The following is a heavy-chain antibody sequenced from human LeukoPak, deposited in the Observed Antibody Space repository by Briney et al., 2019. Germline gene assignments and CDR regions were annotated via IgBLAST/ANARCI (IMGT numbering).Heavy chain of an antibody. CDR1: GYTFTGYY. Sequence: ASVKVSCKASGYTFTGYYMHWVRQAPGQGLEWMGWINPNSGDTNYAQKFQGRVTMTRDTSISTAYMELSRLRSDDTAVYYCARESPIAVAGTGVPQLDYWGQGTLVTVSS. V-gene: IGHV1-2*02. D-gene: IGHD6-19*01. CDR2: INPNSGDT. CDR3: ARESPIAVAGTGVPQLDY. J-gene: IGHJ4*02.